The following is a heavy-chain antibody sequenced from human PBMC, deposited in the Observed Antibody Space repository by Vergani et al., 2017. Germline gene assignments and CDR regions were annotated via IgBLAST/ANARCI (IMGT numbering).Heavy chain of an antibody. J-gene: IGHJ4*02. CDR3: AKHFRGWSIDY. Sequence: QVQLVESGGGVVQRGGSLRLSCAMSGFTLSNYDMQWIRQGPGKGLEFVAFIQFDGSKQYYADSVKGRFTLSRDFSKNTLYLQMNSLRTDDTATYYCAKHFRGWSIDYWGQGTQVIVSS. D-gene: IGHD3-3*01. V-gene: IGHV3-30*02. CDR1: GFTLSNYD. CDR2: IQFDGSKQ.